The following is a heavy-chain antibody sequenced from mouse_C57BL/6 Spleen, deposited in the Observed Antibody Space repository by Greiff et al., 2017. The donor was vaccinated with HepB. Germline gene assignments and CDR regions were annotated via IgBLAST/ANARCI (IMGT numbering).Heavy chain of an antibody. V-gene: IGHV1-19*01. CDR1: GYTFTDYY. CDR3: APHYYGSSPAWFAY. J-gene: IGHJ3*01. D-gene: IGHD1-1*01. Sequence: EVMLVESGPVLVKPGASVKMSCKASGYTFTDYYMNWVKQSHGKSLEWIGVINPYNGGTSYNQKFKGKATLTVDKSSSTAYMELNSLTSEDSAVYYCAPHYYGSSPAWFAYWGQGTLVTVSA. CDR2: INPYNGGT.